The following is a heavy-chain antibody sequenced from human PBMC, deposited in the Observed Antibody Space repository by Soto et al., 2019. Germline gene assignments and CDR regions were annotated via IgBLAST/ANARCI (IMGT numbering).Heavy chain of an antibody. CDR3: ITAPLR. V-gene: IGHV3-15*01. CDR2: IRSQGDGGTA. J-gene: IGHJ4*02. CDR1: GFTCSNAW. Sequence: QLVESGGGFVKPGMSLRLTCAASGFTCSNAWMTWVRQAPGNGLERVGLIRSQGDGGTADYAPPVRGRFTISRDDSPSMVFLHMDNMQPEDTAVYYRITAPLRWGWGPLVTVSS.